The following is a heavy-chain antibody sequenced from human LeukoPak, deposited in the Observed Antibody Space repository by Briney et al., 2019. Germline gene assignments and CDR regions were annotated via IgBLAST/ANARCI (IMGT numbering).Heavy chain of an antibody. CDR3: ARWPRPGTKGDY. J-gene: IGHJ4*02. Sequence: SETLSLTCAVYGGSFSGYYWSWIRQPPGKGLEWIGEVNHSGSTNYNPSLKSRVTISVDTSKNQFSLKLSSLTAADTAVYYCARWPRPGTKGDYWGQGTLVTVSS. D-gene: IGHD1-1*01. CDR2: VNHSGST. V-gene: IGHV4-34*01. CDR1: GGSFSGYY.